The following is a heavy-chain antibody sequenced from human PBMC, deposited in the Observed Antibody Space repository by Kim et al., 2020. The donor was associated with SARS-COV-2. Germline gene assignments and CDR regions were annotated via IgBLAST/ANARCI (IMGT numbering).Heavy chain of an antibody. J-gene: IGHJ4*02. V-gene: IGHV1-69*13. CDR2: IIPIFGTA. CDR3: ARVLYYYDSSGYPLDY. CDR1: GGTFSSYA. Sequence: SVKVSCKASGGTFSSYAISWVRQAPGQGLEWLGGIIPIFGTANYAQKFQGRVTITADESTSTAYMELSSLRSEDTAVYYCARVLYYYDSSGYPLDYWGQGTLVTVSS. D-gene: IGHD3-22*01.